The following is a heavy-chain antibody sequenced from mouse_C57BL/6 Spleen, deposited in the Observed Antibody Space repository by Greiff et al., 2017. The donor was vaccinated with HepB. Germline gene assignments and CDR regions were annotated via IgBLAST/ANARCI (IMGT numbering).Heavy chain of an antibody. V-gene: IGHV5-17*01. CDR1: GFTFSDYG. CDR3: ARVPYDYDGSWFAY. Sequence: EVQGVESGGGLVKPGGSLKLSCAASGFTFSDYGMHWVRQAPEKGLEWVAYISSGSSTIYYADTVKGRVTISRYNAKNTLFLQMNSLRSEDTAMYYCARVPYDYDGSWFAYWGQGTLVTVSA. J-gene: IGHJ3*01. CDR2: ISSGSSTI. D-gene: IGHD2-4*01.